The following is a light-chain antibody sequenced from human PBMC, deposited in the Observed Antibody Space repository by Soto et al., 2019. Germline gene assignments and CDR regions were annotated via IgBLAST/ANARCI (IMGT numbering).Light chain of an antibody. CDR1: SSDVGGYNY. CDR3: SSYTSSGTYV. V-gene: IGLV2-14*01. Sequence: SVLTQPASVSGSPGQSITISCTGTSSDVGGYNYVSWYQQHPGKAPKLMIYEVSHRPSGVSNRFSGSKSGNTASLTISGLQAEDEADYYCSSYTSSGTYVFGTGTKVTVL. CDR2: EVS. J-gene: IGLJ1*01.